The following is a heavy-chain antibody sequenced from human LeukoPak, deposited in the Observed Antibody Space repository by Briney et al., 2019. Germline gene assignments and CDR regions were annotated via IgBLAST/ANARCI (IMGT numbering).Heavy chain of an antibody. CDR1: GFTFSSYS. J-gene: IGHJ4*02. D-gene: IGHD6-19*01. Sequence: GGSLRLSCAASGFTFSSYSMNWVRQAPGKGLEWVSSISSSSSYIYYADSVKGRFTISRDNAKNSPYLQMNSLRAEDTAVYYCASNPRGGSGWYHWGQGTLVTVSS. CDR3: ASNPRGGSGWYH. CDR2: ISSSSSYI. V-gene: IGHV3-21*01.